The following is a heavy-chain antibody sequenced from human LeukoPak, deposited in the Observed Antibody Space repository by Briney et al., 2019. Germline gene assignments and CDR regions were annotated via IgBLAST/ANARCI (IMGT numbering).Heavy chain of an antibody. J-gene: IGHJ6*04. Sequence: GGSLRLSRAASGFTFSSYGMHWVRQAPGKGLEWVAVISYDGSSKYYADSVKGRFTISRDNSKNTLYLQMNSLRAEDTAVYYCAKEQYYDILTGHDYYYGMDVWGKGTTVTVSS. V-gene: IGHV3-30*18. CDR1: GFTFSSYG. D-gene: IGHD3-9*01. CDR3: AKEQYYDILTGHDYYYGMDV. CDR2: ISYDGSSK.